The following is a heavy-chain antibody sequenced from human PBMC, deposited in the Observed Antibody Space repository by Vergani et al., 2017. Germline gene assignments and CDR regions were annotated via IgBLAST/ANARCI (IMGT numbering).Heavy chain of an antibody. CDR2: ISSNGGST. D-gene: IGHD5-18*01. J-gene: IGHJ4*02. CDR3: AGGVDTAIAFDY. V-gene: IGHV3-64*01. CDR1: GFTFSSYA. Sequence: EVQLVESGGGLVQPGGSLRLSCAASGFTFSSYAMHWVRQAPGKGLEYVSAISSNGGSTYYANSVKGRFTISRDNSKNTLYLQMGSLRAEDMAVYYCAGGVDTAIAFDYWGQGTLVTVSS.